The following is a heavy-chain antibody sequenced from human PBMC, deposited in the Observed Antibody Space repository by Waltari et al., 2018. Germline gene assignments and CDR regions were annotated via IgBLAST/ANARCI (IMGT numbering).Heavy chain of an antibody. V-gene: IGHV3-33*01. CDR3: ARAGPITSQYYFYMDI. Sequence: QVQVVASGGGVVQPGRSLRLSCAAPGFRFWNYDINWVRQAPGKGLEWVAIIWFDGSNKYYADPVKGRFTISRDNSKDTLYLQMNNLRVEDTAVYYCARAGPITSQYYFYMDIWGRGTTVTVSS. CDR1: GFRFWNYD. CDR2: IWFDGSNK. D-gene: IGHD1-20*01. J-gene: IGHJ6*03.